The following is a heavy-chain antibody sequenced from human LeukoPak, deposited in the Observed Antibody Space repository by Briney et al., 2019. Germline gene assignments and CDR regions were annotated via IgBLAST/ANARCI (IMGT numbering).Heavy chain of an antibody. Sequence: GGSLRLSCSASGFTFSTYWMSWVRQAPGKGLEWVANMRRGGDEISYLDSVRGRFTISRDNSKNTLYLQMKSLRAEDTAVYYCARRDCSGGRCHFAGADPFDYWGQGTLGTASS. D-gene: IGHD2-15*01. J-gene: IGHJ4*02. CDR3: ARRDCSGGRCHFAGADPFDY. V-gene: IGHV3-7*03. CDR2: MRRGGDEI. CDR1: GFTFSTYW.